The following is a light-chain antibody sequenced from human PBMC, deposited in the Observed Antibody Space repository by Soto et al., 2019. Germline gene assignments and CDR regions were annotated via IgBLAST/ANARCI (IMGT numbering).Light chain of an antibody. V-gene: IGKV3-20*01. J-gene: IGKJ5*01. CDR2: GAS. Sequence: EIVLTQSPGTLSLSPGERATLSCRASHSVSSSYLAWYQQKPGQAPRLLIYGASSRPTGIPDRFSGSGSGTAFTLTISRLEPEDFAVYYCQQYGSSPPITFGQGTRLEIK. CDR1: HSVSSSY. CDR3: QQYGSSPPIT.